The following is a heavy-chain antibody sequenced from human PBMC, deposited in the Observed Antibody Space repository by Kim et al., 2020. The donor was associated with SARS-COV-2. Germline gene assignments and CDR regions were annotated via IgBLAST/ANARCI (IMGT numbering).Heavy chain of an antibody. V-gene: IGHV1-24*01. CDR3: ASLGRYYDSSSY. J-gene: IGHJ4*02. Sequence: IDAQKFQGRVTMTEDTSTDTAYMELSSLRSEDTAVYYCASLGRYYDSSSYWGQGTLVTVSS. D-gene: IGHD3-22*01.